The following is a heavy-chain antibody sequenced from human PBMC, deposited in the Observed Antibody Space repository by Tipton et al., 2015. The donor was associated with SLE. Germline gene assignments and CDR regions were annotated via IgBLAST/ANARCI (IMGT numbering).Heavy chain of an antibody. CDR3: ARGISYGDWFDY. CDR2: IYYSGST. CDR1: GGSISTYY. D-gene: IGHD4-17*01. V-gene: IGHV4-59*07. Sequence: TLSLTCTVSGGSISTYYWSWIRQPPGKGLEWIGYIYYSGSTNYNPSLKGRVTISVDTSKNQFSLRLNSVTAADTAVYYCARGISYGDWFDYWGQGTLVTVSS. J-gene: IGHJ4*02.